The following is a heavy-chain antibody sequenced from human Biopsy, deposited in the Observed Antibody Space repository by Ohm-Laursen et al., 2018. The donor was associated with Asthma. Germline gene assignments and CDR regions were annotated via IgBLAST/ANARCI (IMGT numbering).Heavy chain of an antibody. D-gene: IGHD6-13*01. Sequence: SETLSLTCSLSSGSGGCMRSGNYYWGWIRQPLGKGLEWIGRIYYSGTTYYNPSLESRVTVSADTSKNQFSLKLTSVTAADTAVYYCVRGSSSWHHGPFHYYYGLDVWGQGTTATVSS. CDR2: IYYSGTT. V-gene: IGHV4-39*01. CDR3: VRGSSSWHHGPFHYYYGLDV. J-gene: IGHJ6*02. CDR1: SGSGGCMRSGNYY.